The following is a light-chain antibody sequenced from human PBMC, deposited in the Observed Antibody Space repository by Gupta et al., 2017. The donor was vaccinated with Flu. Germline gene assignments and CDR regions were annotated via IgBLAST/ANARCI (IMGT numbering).Light chain of an antibody. CDR3: QQGYRRPPT. J-gene: IGKJ4*02. CDR1: QDISFF. CDR2: SAS. V-gene: IGKV1-39*01. Sequence: PSSLSASVGDRVVITCRASQDISFFLNWYQQRPGGAPSLLIYSASGLPSGVPSRFSGSGSGTLFTLTISGLQTEDFATYYCQQGYRRPPTFGGGTKVEI.